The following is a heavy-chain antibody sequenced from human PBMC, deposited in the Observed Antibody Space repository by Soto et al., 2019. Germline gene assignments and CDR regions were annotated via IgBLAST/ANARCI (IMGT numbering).Heavy chain of an antibody. CDR1: GFTFSSYA. CDR2: ISYDGSNK. Sequence: QVQLVESGGGVVQPGRSLRLTCAASGFTFSSYAMHWVRQAPGKGLEWVAVISYDGSNKYYADSVKGRFTISRDNSKNTLYLQMNSLRAEDTAVYYCAREHYDSSGDLNPRPPHYFDYCSQGTLVTVSS. CDR3: AREHYDSSGDLNPRPPHYFDY. V-gene: IGHV3-30-3*01. D-gene: IGHD3-22*01. J-gene: IGHJ4*02.